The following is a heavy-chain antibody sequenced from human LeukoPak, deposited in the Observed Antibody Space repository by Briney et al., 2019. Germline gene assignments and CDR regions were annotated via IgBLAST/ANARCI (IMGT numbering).Heavy chain of an antibody. CDR2: ITSDGRST. CDR1: GFTFSDYW. Sequence: GGSLRLSCAVSGFTFSDYWMHWVRQVPGKGLVWVSRITSDGRSTNYADSVKDRFTISRDNAKNTLYLQMNSLRAEDTAVYYCARGFATGRVGSFDYWGQGTLVTVSS. CDR3: ARGFATGRVGSFDY. V-gene: IGHV3-74*01. J-gene: IGHJ4*02. D-gene: IGHD1-1*01.